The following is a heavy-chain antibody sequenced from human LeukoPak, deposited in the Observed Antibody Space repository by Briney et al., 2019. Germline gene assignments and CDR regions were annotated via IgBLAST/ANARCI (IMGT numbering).Heavy chain of an antibody. CDR2: INHSGST. Sequence: PSETLSLTCAVYGGSFSGYYWSWIRQPPGKGLEWIGEINHSGSTNYNPSLKSRVTISVDTSKNQFSLKLSSVTAADTAVYYCARDGYYGSGSYFDWFDPWGQGTLVTVSS. CDR3: ARDGYYGSGSYFDWFDP. V-gene: IGHV4-34*01. J-gene: IGHJ5*02. D-gene: IGHD3-10*01. CDR1: GGSFSGYY.